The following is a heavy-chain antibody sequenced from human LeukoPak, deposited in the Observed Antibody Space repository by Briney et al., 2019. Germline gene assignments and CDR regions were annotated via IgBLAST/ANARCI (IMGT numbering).Heavy chain of an antibody. D-gene: IGHD2-2*02. CDR3: AKDGSPAAIVLGGGFDY. J-gene: IGHJ4*02. Sequence: GGSLRLSCAASGFTFSSYGMSWVRQAPGKGLEWVSAISGSGGSTYYADSVKGRFTISRDNSKNTLYLQMNSLRAEDTAVYYCAKDGSPAAIVLGGGFDYWGQGTLVTVSS. CDR2: ISGSGGST. CDR1: GFTFSSYG. V-gene: IGHV3-23*01.